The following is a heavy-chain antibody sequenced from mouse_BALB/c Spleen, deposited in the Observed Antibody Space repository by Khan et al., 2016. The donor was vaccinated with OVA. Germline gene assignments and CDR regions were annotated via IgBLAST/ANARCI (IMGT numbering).Heavy chain of an antibody. J-gene: IGHJ4*01. CDR3: AKIPPYDGLDY. CDR1: GFTLTDYA. CDR2: IWAGGSK. V-gene: IGHV2-6-5*01. D-gene: IGHD2-3*01. Sequence: VQLQESGPGLVAPSPSLSISCSASGFTLTDYAVSWIRQPPGKGLEWLGVIWAGGSKNYYSVINSSVSILKDNSTCQAFLKVNSLQTDDTSMYYCAKIPPYDGLDYWGQGTSVTVSS.